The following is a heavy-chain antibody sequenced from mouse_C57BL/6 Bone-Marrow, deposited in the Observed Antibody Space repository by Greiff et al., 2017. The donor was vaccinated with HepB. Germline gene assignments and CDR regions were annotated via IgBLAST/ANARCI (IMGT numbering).Heavy chain of an antibody. V-gene: IGHV1-54*01. Sequence: VNLVESGAELVRPGTSVKVSCKASGYAFTNYLIEWVKQRPGQGLEWIGVINPGSGGTNYNEKFKGKATLTADKSSSTAYMQLSSLTSEDSAVYFCARWNYGSSHWGQGTTLTVSS. D-gene: IGHD1-1*01. CDR1: GYAFTNYL. J-gene: IGHJ2*01. CDR2: INPGSGGT. CDR3: ARWNYGSSH.